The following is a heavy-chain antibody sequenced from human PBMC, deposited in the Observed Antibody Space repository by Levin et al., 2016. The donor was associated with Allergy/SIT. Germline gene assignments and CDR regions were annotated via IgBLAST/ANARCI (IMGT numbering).Heavy chain of an antibody. CDR2: ISSSGSTI. V-gene: IGHV3-11*01. CDR1: GFTFSDYY. Sequence: GESLKISCAASGFTFSDYYMSWIRQAPGKGLEWVSYISSSGSTIYYADSVKGRFTISRDNAKNSLYLQMNSLRAEDTAVYYCARTWIQLWFRVDYWGQGTLVTVSS. CDR3: ARTWIQLWFRVDY. D-gene: IGHD5-18*01. J-gene: IGHJ4*02.